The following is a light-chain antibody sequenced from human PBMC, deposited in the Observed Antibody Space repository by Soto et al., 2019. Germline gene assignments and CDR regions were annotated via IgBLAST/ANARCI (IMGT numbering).Light chain of an antibody. V-gene: IGKV3-15*01. J-gene: IGKJ1*01. CDR1: QSVRSN. CDR3: QQYNDWPQT. CDR2: GAS. Sequence: EIVMTQSPATLSVSPGERATLSCSASQSVRSNLAWYQQKPGQVPRLLIYGASTRATGIPARFSGSGSGTEFTLTISSLQSEDFALYYCQQYNDWPQTFGQGTKVEIK.